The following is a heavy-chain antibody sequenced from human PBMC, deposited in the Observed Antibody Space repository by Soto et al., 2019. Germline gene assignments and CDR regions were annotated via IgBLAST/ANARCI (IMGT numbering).Heavy chain of an antibody. D-gene: IGHD5-12*01. J-gene: IGHJ6*03. V-gene: IGHV5-51*01. CDR1: GYSFTSYW. CDR3: ARCGYDFGLGYYYYYMDV. Sequence: PGESLKISCKGSGYSFTSYWIGWVRQMPGKGLEWMGIIYPGDSDTRYSPSFQGQVTISADKSISTAYLQWSSLKASDTAMYYCARCGYDFGLGYYYYYMDVWGKGTTVTVSS. CDR2: IYPGDSDT.